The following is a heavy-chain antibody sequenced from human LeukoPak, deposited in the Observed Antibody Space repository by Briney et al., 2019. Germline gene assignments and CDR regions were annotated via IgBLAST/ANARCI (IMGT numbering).Heavy chain of an antibody. CDR1: GFTFSSYA. D-gene: IGHD1-26*01. CDR2: ISYDGSNK. J-gene: IGHJ4*02. CDR3: ARSLRSELQQEGIDY. V-gene: IGHV3-30-3*01. Sequence: GRSLRLPCAASGFTFSSYAMHWVRQAPGKGLEWVAVISYDGSNKYYADSVKGRFTISRDNAKNILYLQMNSLRAEDTAVYYCARSLRSELQQEGIDYWGQGTLVTVSS.